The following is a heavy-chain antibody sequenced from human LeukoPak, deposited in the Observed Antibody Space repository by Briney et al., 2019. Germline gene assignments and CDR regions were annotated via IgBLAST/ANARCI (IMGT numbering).Heavy chain of an antibody. V-gene: IGHV3-23*01. D-gene: IGHD2-15*01. Sequence: GGSLRLSCAASGFTFTSYAMSWVRQAPGKGLEWVSAISGGGGGTYYADSVKGRFTISRDNAKNSLYLQMNSLRAEDTAVYYCARSVAYYFDYWGQGTLVTVSS. CDR1: GFTFTSYA. J-gene: IGHJ4*02. CDR3: ARSVAYYFDY. CDR2: ISGGGGGT.